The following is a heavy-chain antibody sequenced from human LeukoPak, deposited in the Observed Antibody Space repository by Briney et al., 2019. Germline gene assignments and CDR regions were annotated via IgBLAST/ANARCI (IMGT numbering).Heavy chain of an antibody. CDR3: VKDRRNPYRPEGPFDP. D-gene: IGHD1-14*01. CDR1: GFTFEDYA. CDR2: INWNSGSI. V-gene: IGHV3-9*01. J-gene: IGHJ5*02. Sequence: GGSLRLSCAASGFTFEDYAMHWVRQAPGKGLEWVSGINWNSGSIGYADSVKGRFTISRDNVMNSLYPQMNSLRPGDTALYYCVKDRRNPYRPEGPFDPWGQGTLVTVSS.